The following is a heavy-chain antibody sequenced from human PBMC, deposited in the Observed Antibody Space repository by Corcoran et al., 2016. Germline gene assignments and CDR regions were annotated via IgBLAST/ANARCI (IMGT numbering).Heavy chain of an antibody. V-gene: IGHV4-34*01. D-gene: IGHD2-2*01. CDR3: ASDKGVVPAAKRDAFDI. Sequence: QVQLQQWGAGLLKPSETLSLTCAVYGGSFSGYYWSWIRQPPGKGLEWIGEINHSGSTNYNPSLKSRVTISVDTSKNQFSLKLSSVPTADTAVYYCASDKGVVPAAKRDAFDIWGQGTMVTVS. CDR1: GGSFSGYY. J-gene: IGHJ3*02. CDR2: INHSGST.